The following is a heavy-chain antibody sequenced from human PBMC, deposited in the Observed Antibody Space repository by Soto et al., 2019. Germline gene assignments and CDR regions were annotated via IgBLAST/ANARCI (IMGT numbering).Heavy chain of an antibody. J-gene: IGHJ5*02. D-gene: IGHD2-2*02. CDR3: ASGPKVYRWFDP. V-gene: IGHV4-39*01. CDR1: GGSISSSSYY. CDR2: IYYSGST. Sequence: QLQLQESGPGLVKPSETLSLTCTVSGGSISSSSYYWGWIRQPPGKGLEWIGSIYYSGSTYYNPSLKSRVTISVDTSKNQFSLKLSSVTAADTAVYYCASGPKVYRWFDPWGQGTLVTVSS.